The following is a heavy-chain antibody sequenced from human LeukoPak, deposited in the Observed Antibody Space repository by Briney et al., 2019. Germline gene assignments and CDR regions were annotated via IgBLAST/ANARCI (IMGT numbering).Heavy chain of an antibody. J-gene: IGHJ6*03. V-gene: IGHV3-30*02. CDR2: IRYDGSNK. D-gene: IGHD5-12*01. CDR1: GFTFSNYG. CDR3: VLESGPRAGDYYYYMDV. Sequence: GGSLRLSCAASGFTFSNYGMHWVRQAPGKGLEWVAFIRYDGSNKYYADSVKGRFTISRDNAKNTLYLQMNSLRAEDTAVYYCVLESGPRAGDYYYYMDVWGKGTTVTVSS.